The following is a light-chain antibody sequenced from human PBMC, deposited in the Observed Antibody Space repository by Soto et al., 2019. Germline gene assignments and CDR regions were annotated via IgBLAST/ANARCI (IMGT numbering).Light chain of an antibody. CDR2: EVS. V-gene: IGLV2-14*01. Sequence: QSALTQPASLSGSPGQSIIISCTGTSSDVGGFRYVSWFQQHPGKAPKLIIYEVSHRPSGVSNRFSGSKSGNTASLTISGLQAEDEADYYCSSYTSSRIVVFGGGTKLTVL. CDR1: SSDVGGFRY. CDR3: SSYTSSRIVV. J-gene: IGLJ2*01.